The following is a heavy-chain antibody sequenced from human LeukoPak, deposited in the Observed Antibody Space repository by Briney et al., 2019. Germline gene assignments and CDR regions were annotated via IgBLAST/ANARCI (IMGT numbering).Heavy chain of an antibody. CDR2: IYSGGST. V-gene: IGHV3-53*01. CDR3: ARETGYSSSWYGS. Sequence: GGSLRLSCAASGFTVSSNYMSWVRQAPGKGLEWVSVIYSGGSTYYADSVKGRFTISRDSSKNTLYLQMNSLRAEDTAVYYCARETGYSSSWYGSWGQGTLVTVSS. D-gene: IGHD6-13*01. CDR1: GFTVSSNY. J-gene: IGHJ4*02.